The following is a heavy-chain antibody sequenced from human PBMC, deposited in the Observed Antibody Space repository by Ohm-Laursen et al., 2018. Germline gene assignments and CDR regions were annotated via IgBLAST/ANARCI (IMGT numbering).Heavy chain of an antibody. CDR3: AKGQSGNYYLWFDP. J-gene: IGHJ5*02. CDR2: IWYDGSNK. CDR1: GFTFSSYG. D-gene: IGHD1-26*01. Sequence: SLRLSCAASGFTFSSYGMHWVRQAPGKGLEWVAVIWYDGSNKYYADSVKGRFTISRDNSKNTLYLQMNSLRAEDTAVYYCAKGQSGNYYLWFDPWGQGTLVTVSS. V-gene: IGHV3-33*06.